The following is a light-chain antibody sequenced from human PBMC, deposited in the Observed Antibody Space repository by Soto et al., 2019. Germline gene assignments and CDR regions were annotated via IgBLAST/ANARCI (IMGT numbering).Light chain of an antibody. CDR1: SSDVGRFNY. V-gene: IGLV2-11*01. Sequence: QSALTQPRSVSGSPGQSVTISCTGTSSDVGRFNYVSWYQQKPGKAPKIIIYDVTRRLSGVPDRFFGTKSGNTAYLTISGLQAEDEAEYFCCSSAGSYTVIFGGGTKLTVL. CDR3: CSSAGSYTVI. CDR2: DVT. J-gene: IGLJ2*01.